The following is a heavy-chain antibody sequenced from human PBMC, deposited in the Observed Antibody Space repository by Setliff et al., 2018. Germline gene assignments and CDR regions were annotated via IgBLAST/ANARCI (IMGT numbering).Heavy chain of an antibody. D-gene: IGHD5-12*01. CDR2: VYYSGTA. J-gene: IGHJ4*02. CDR1: DGSLSTYY. CDR3: ARGGTFRYFDF. V-gene: IGHV4-59*01. Sequence: PSETLSLTCTVSDGSLSTYYWSWIRQPPGKGLEFIGYVYYSGTANYSPSPRSRLTISVDTSKNQFSLKLRSVTAADTAVYYCARGGTFRYFDFWGQGAPVTVSS.